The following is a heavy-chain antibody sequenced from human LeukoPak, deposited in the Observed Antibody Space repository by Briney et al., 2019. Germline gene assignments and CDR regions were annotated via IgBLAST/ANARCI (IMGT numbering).Heavy chain of an antibody. V-gene: IGHV1-69*04. CDR2: IIPILGIA. D-gene: IGHD5-18*01. J-gene: IGHJ4*02. Sequence: SVKVSCKASGGTFSSYAISWVRQAPGQGLEWMGRIIPILGIANYAQEFQGRVTITADKSTSTAYMELSSLRSEDTAVYYCASGTAMGDYWGQGTLVTVSS. CDR3: ASGTAMGDY. CDR1: GGTFSSYA.